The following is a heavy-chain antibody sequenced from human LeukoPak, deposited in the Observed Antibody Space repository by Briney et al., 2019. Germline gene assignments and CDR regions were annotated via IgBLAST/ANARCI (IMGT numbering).Heavy chain of an antibody. D-gene: IGHD6-19*01. V-gene: IGHV3-23*01. CDR1: GFTFSNYA. CDR3: AKPRIAVPGNDYFDS. J-gene: IGHJ4*02. Sequence: PGGSLRLSCAASGFTFSNYAMTWVRQAPGKGLEWVSAISNSGGSTFYADSVKGRFTISRDNSKNTLYLQMTSLRAEDSAVYYCAKPRIAVPGNDYFDSWGQGTLVTVSS. CDR2: ISNSGGST.